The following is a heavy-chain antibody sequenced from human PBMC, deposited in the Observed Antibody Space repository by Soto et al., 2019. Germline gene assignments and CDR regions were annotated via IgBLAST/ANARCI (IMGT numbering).Heavy chain of an antibody. V-gene: IGHV1-2*02. J-gene: IGHJ4*02. D-gene: IGHD3-22*01. CDR1: GYTFTGHY. Sequence: ASVKVSCKASGYTFTGHYMHWVRQAPGQGLEWMGWINPNSGGTNFAQKFEGRVTMTRDTSINTAYMELSRLRSDDTAVYYCAIGPYYYDSNGPFDYWGQGTLVTVSS. CDR2: INPNSGGT. CDR3: AIGPYYYDSNGPFDY.